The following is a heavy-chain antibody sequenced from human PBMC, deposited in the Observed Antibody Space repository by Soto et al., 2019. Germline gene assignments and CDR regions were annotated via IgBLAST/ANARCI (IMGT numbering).Heavy chain of an antibody. CDR3: AKENQHLVHDY. V-gene: IGHV3-30*18. D-gene: IGHD6-13*01. CDR1: GFTFRNYG. CDR2: ISHDGSDK. J-gene: IGHJ4*02. Sequence: QVQRVESGGGVVRPGRSLRLTCAASGFTFRNYGMHWVRQAPGKGLEWVAVISHDGSDKYYADSMKGRFIISRDNSENSLFLNMNRLKPEDTAVYYCAKENQHLVHDYWGQGALVTVSS.